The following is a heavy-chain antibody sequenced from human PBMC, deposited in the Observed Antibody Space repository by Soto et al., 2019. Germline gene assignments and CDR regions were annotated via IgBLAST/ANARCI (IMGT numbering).Heavy chain of an antibody. J-gene: IGHJ6*02. D-gene: IGHD5-18*01. V-gene: IGHV1-69*06. Sequence: QVQLVQSGAEVKKPGSSVKVSCKASGGTFSSYAISWVRQAPGHGLEWMGGIIPIFGTANYAQKFQGRVTITADKSTSTAYMELSSLRSEETAVYYCASMVDTAMVGYYGMDVWGQGTTVTVSS. CDR2: IIPIFGTA. CDR1: GGTFSSYA. CDR3: ASMVDTAMVGYYGMDV.